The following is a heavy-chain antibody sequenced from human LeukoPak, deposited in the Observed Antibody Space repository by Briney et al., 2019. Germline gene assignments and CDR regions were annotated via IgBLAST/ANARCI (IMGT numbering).Heavy chain of an antibody. CDR2: VYYTGST. CDR1: GGSISSYY. V-gene: IGHV4-59*12. D-gene: IGHD6-6*01. CDR3: ARDRGGAARWGGWFDP. Sequence: SETLSLTCTVSGGSISSYYWSWVRQPPGKGLEWIGFVYYTGSTNYSPSLKSRVTMSVDTSKNQFSLMLTSMTAADTAVYYCARDRGGAARWGGWFDPWGQGTLVTVSS. J-gene: IGHJ5*02.